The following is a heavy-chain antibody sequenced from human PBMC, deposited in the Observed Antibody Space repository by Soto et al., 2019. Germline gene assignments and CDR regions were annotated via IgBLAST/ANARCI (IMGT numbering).Heavy chain of an antibody. CDR3: ARDMGGYSYGTLDH. CDR1: GFTVSGNY. D-gene: IGHD5-18*01. Sequence: EVQLVESGGGLVQPGGSLRLSCAASGFTVSGNYMNWVRQAPGKGLEWVSVIYSGGSTYYADSVRGRFTISRDNSKNTLYLQMNSLRAEDTAVYYCARDMGGYSYGTLDHWGQGTLVTVSS. J-gene: IGHJ4*02. CDR2: IYSGGST. V-gene: IGHV3-66*01.